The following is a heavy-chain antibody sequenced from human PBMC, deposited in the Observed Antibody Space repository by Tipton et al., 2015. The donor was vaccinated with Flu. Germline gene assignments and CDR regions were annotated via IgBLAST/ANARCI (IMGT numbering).Heavy chain of an antibody. J-gene: IGHJ4*02. CDR1: GYTFTNYY. CDR3: ARAYGSGNKYHFDY. Sequence: QLVQSGAEVKKPEASVKVSCKASGYTFTNYYMHWVRQAPGQGLEWMGIINPSGGSTSYAQKFQGRVTMTRDTSTSTVYMEMSSLRSEDTAMYYCARAYGSGNKYHFDYWGQGTLVTVSS. CDR2: INPSGGST. V-gene: IGHV1-46*01. D-gene: IGHD3-10*01.